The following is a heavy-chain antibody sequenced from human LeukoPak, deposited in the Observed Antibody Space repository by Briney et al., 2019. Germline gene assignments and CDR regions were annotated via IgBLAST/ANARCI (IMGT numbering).Heavy chain of an antibody. Sequence: GGSLRLSCAASGFTFSSYGMHWVRQAPGKGLEWVAVIWYDGSNKYYADSVKGRFTISRDNSKNTLYLQINSLRAEDTAVYRCANALTLVRGVIAPLDYWGQGTLVTVSS. J-gene: IGHJ4*02. CDR1: GFTFSSYG. D-gene: IGHD3-10*01. CDR3: ANALTLVRGVIAPLDY. CDR2: IWYDGSNK. V-gene: IGHV3-33*06.